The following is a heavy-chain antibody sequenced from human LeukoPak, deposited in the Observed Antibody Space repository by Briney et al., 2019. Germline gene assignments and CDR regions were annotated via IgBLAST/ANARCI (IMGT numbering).Heavy chain of an antibody. D-gene: IGHD5-18*01. CDR1: GFTFSSYW. J-gene: IGHJ4*02. CDR3: AKGNRVETAMAHFDY. V-gene: IGHV3-7*03. CDR2: IKQDGSEK. Sequence: PGGSLRLSCAASGFTFSSYWMSWVRQAPGKGLEWVANIKQDGSEKYYVDSVKGRFTISRDNAKNSLYLQMNSLRAEDTAVYYCAKGNRVETAMAHFDYWGQGTLVTVSS.